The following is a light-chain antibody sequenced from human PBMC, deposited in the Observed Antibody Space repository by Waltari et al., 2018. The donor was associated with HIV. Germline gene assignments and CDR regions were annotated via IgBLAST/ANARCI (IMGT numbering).Light chain of an antibody. J-gene: IGKJ2*01. CDR3: GGGDNLPNT. CDR2: DAS. CDR1: QDISNY. V-gene: IGKV1-33*01. Sequence: DIQMTQTPSSLSASVGDRVTITCQASQDISNYLNWYQQKPGKAPKLLIHDASILETGVPTRFSGSGAGTDFTFTISSLQPEDIGTYDGGGGDNLPNTFGQGTKLEIK.